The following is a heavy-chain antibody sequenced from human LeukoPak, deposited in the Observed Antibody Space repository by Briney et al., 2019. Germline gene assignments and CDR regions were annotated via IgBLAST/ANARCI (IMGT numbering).Heavy chain of an antibody. CDR2: IKQDGSEK. J-gene: IGHJ3*02. CDR1: GFTFSSYW. CDR3: AGGYYDILTGSSLQAFDI. D-gene: IGHD3-9*01. Sequence: GGSLRLSCAASGFTFSSYWMSWVRQAPGKGLEWVANIKQDGSEKYYVDSVKGRFTISRDNAKLYLQMNSLRAEDTAVYYCAGGYYDILTGSSLQAFDIWGQGTMVTVSS. V-gene: IGHV3-7*01.